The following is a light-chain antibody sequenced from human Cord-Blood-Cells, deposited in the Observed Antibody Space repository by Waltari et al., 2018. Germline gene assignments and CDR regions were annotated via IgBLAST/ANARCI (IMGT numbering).Light chain of an antibody. Sequence: QAGLPNPPPVSHRLSQTATLTSTETSTNVGNQEAAWLQQHQGHPPKLLSYRNNNRPSGISERLSASRSGNTASLTITGLQPEDEADYYCSAWDSSLSAWVFGGGTKLTVL. CDR3: SAWDSSLSAWV. CDR1: STNVGNQE. J-gene: IGLJ3*02. CDR2: RNN. V-gene: IGLV10-54*01.